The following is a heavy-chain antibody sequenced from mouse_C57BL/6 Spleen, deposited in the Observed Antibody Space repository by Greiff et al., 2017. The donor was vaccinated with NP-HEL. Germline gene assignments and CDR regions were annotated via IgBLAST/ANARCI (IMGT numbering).Heavy chain of an antibody. J-gene: IGHJ4*01. V-gene: IGHV5-4*03. D-gene: IGHD2-2*01. CDR1: GFTFSSYA. Sequence: DVMLVESGGGLVKPGGSLKLSCAASGFTFSSYAMSWVRQTPEKRLEWVATISDGGSYTYYPDNVKGRFTISRDNAKNNLYLQMSHLKSEDTAMYYCARGGLRRGDYYAMDYWGQGTSVTVSS. CDR2: ISDGGSYT. CDR3: ARGGLRRGDYYAMDY.